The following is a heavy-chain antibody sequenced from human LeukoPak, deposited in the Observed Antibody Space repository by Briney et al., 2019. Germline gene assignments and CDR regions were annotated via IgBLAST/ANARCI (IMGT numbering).Heavy chain of an antibody. CDR3: ARSGYDKPLYYFDY. D-gene: IGHD5-12*01. J-gene: IGHJ4*02. Sequence: SETLSLTCTASGGSISSSSYYWGWIRQPPGKGLEWIGSIYYSGSTYYNPSLKSRVTISVDTSKNQFSLKLSSVTAADTAVYYCARSGYDKPLYYFDYWGQETLVTVSS. V-gene: IGHV4-39*01. CDR1: GGSISSSSYY. CDR2: IYYSGST.